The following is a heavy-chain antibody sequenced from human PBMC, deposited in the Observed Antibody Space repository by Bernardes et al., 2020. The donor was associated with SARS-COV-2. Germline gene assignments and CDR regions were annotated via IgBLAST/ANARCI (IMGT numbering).Heavy chain of an antibody. CDR3: AKDTNGFDI. D-gene: IGHD3-3*01. J-gene: IGHJ3*02. CDR1: GFTFSSYG. CDR2: ISYDGSNK. V-gene: IGHV3-30*18. Sequence: GGSLSLSCAASGFTFSSYGMHWVRQAPGKGLEWVAVISYDGSNKYYADSVKGRFTISRDNSKNTLYLQMNSLRVEDTAVYYCAKDTNGFDIWGQGTMVTVSS.